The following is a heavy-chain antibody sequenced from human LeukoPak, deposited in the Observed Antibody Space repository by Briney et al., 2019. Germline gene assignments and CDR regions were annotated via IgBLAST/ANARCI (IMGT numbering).Heavy chain of an antibody. CDR1: GGSIGSNNYY. V-gene: IGHV4-39*07. D-gene: IGHD4-23*01. CDR2: IYYSGST. Sequence: PSETLSLTCTVSGGSIGSNNYYWGWIRQPPGKGLEWIGSIYYSGSTNYNPSLKSRVTISVDTSKNQFSLKLSSVTAADTAVYYCARGGDYGGNFDYWGQGTLVTVSS. CDR3: ARGGDYGGNFDY. J-gene: IGHJ4*02.